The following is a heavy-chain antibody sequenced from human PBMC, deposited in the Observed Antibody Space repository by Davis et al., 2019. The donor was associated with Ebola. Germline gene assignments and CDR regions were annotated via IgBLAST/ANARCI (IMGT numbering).Heavy chain of an antibody. CDR2: ASYDGTNE. D-gene: IGHD3-16*01. J-gene: IGHJ4*02. CDR3: AKDDFGWVGRFDS. Sequence: GGSLRPSCAASGFNFRTSGTHWVRQAPGKGLEWVAPASYDGTNEYYADSVKGRFIIPRDDFRNTLYLQMNSLRPEDTAVYYCAKDDFGWVGRFDSWGQGTLVTVSS. V-gene: IGHV3-30*18. CDR1: GFNFRTSG.